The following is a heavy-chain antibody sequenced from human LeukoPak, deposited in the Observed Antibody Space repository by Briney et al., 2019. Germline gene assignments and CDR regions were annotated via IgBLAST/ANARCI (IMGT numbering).Heavy chain of an antibody. CDR3: ARRPYCCGWFIDY. J-gene: IGHJ4*02. CDR1: GYTFTSYG. D-gene: IGHD6-19*01. V-gene: IGHV1-18*01. CDR2: SRAYNGNT. Sequence: GAPVGASCKASGYTFTSYGIIWVPQTPGQGLKWRGGSRAYNGNTKYEQKLQRRSTMTTDTSTSTAYMELRSMRSDDTAVYYCARRPYCCGWFIDYWGQGTLVTVSS.